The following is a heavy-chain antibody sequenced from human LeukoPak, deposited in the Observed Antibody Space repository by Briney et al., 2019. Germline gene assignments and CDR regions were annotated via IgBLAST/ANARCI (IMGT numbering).Heavy chain of an antibody. J-gene: IGHJ4*02. Sequence: GESLKISCKGSGYSFSSYWIVWVRQMPGKGLEWMGIIYPGDSDTRYSPSFQGQVTISADKSIRTAYLQWSSLRASDTAVYYCARGTNDCSFTSSFLDYWGQGTLVAVPS. V-gene: IGHV5-51*01. CDR1: GYSFSSYW. CDR2: IYPGDSDT. D-gene: IGHD2-15*01. CDR3: ARGTNDCSFTSSFLDY.